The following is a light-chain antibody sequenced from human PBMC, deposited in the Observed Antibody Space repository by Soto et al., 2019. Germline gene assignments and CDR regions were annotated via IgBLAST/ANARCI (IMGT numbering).Light chain of an antibody. CDR2: AAS. CDR1: QTISNY. V-gene: IGKV1-39*01. CDR3: QQSSSIPRT. J-gene: IGKJ1*01. Sequence: DIQMTQSPYSLSASVGDTVTITCRASQTISNYLNWYQQKPGKAPNLLIYAASSLKSGAPTRFSGSGAGTDFTLTISSLQPEDFATYYCQQSSSIPRTFGQGTKVEIK.